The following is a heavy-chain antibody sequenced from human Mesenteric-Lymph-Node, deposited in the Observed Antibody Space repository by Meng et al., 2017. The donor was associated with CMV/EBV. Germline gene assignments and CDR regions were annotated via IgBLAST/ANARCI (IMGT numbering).Heavy chain of an antibody. CDR2: IYWDDDK. V-gene: IGHV2-5*02. CDR1: GFSLSTSGVG. Sequence: QITLKESGPTLVKPTQTLTLTGTFSGFSLSTSGVGVGWIRHPPGKALEWLALIYWDDDKRYSPSLKSRLTITKDTSKNQVVLKMTNMDPVDTATYYCAHSSGIAAAGPFYFDYWGQGTLVTVSS. D-gene: IGHD6-13*01. J-gene: IGHJ4*02. CDR3: AHSSGIAAAGPFYFDY.